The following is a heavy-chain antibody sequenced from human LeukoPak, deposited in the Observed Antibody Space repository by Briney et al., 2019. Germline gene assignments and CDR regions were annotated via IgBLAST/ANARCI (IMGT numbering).Heavy chain of an antibody. V-gene: IGHV3-21*01. Sequence: PGGSLRLSCAASGFTFSSYSMNWVRQAPGKGLEWVSSISSSSSYIYYADSVKGRLTISRDNAKNSLYLQMNSLRAEDTAVYYCARVEWELPDYWGQGTLVTVSS. CDR1: GFTFSSYS. J-gene: IGHJ4*02. D-gene: IGHD1-26*01. CDR3: ARVEWELPDY. CDR2: ISSSSSYI.